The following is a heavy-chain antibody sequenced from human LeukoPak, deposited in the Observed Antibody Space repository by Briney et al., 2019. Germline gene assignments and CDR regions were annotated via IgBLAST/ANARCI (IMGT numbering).Heavy chain of an antibody. CDR1: GDSISSHY. D-gene: IGHD6-6*01. V-gene: IGHV4-59*11. J-gene: IGHJ3*02. CDR2: IYKNGNT. CDR3: ARGDRIAARPVAFDI. Sequence: PSETLSLTCTVSGDSISSHYWGWIRQSPGKGLEWIGDIYKNGNTNYDPSLKSRVTISIDTSKNQFSLRLSSVTAADTAIYYCARGDRIAARPVAFDIWGQGTMVTVSS.